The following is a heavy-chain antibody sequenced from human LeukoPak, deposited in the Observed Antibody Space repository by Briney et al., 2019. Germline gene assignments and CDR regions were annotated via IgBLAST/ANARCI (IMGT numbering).Heavy chain of an antibody. J-gene: IGHJ4*02. CDR3: AKQLGYCSDGSCYFPY. CDR1: GFIFNRYD. D-gene: IGHD2-15*01. CDR2: IGTAGDT. Sequence: GGSLRLSCAASGFIFNRYDMYWVRQPTGKGLEWVSGIGTAGDTYYPGSVKGRFTISRDNSKSTLCLQMNSLRAEDTAVYYCAKQLGYCSDGSCYFPYWGQGTLVTVSS. V-gene: IGHV3-13*04.